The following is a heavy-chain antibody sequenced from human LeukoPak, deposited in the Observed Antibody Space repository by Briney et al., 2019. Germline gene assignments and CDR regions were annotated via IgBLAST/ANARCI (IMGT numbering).Heavy chain of an antibody. V-gene: IGHV3-74*01. J-gene: IGHJ3*01. D-gene: IGHD6-19*01. CDR3: ARAVAGTRNAFDL. CDR1: GFTFSTHW. Sequence: PGGSLRLSCEASGFTFSTHWMHWVRQVPGKGLVWILRISNDVISTISTSYADSVKGRFTISRDNAKNTLYLQMNSLIAEDTAVYYCARAVAGTRNAFDLWGQGTMVTVSS. CDR2: ISNDVIST.